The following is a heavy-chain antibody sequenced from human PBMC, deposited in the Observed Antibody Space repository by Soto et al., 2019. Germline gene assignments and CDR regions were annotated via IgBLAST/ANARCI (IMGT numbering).Heavy chain of an antibody. Sequence: ASVKVSCKASGYTFTSYGISWVRQAPGQGLEWMGWISAYNGNTNYAQKLQGRVTMTTDTSTSTAYMELRSLRSDDTAVYYCARGTRSWLRLRYYHYMDVWGKGTTVTVSS. V-gene: IGHV1-18*01. CDR1: GYTFTSYG. D-gene: IGHD5-12*01. CDR3: ARGTRSWLRLRYYHYMDV. J-gene: IGHJ6*03. CDR2: ISAYNGNT.